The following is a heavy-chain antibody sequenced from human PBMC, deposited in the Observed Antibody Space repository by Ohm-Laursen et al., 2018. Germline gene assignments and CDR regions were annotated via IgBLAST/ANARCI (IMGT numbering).Heavy chain of an antibody. V-gene: IGHV3-9*01. CDR1: GFTFDDYA. CDR2: ITWNSGTI. D-gene: IGHD1-26*01. Sequence: SLRLSCTASGFTFDDYAMHWVRQAPGKGLEWVSGITWNSGTITYADSVKGRFTISRDNAKNSLYLQMNSLRAEDTALYYCAKMVGAWDFFDYWGQGALVTVSS. J-gene: IGHJ4*02. CDR3: AKMVGAWDFFDY.